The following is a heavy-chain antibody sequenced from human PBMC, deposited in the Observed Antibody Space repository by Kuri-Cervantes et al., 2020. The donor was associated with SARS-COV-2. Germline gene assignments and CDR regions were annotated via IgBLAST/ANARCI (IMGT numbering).Heavy chain of an antibody. CDR3: ARIRHPYWYFDL. CDR1: GGSFSGYY. Sequence: GTLRLSCAVYGGSFSGYYWSWIRQPPGKGLEWIGEINHSGSTNCNPSLKSRVTISVDTSKNQFSLKLSSVTAADTAVYYCARIRHPYWYFDLWGRGTLVTVSS. V-gene: IGHV4-34*01. J-gene: IGHJ2*01. D-gene: IGHD1-1*01. CDR2: INHSGST.